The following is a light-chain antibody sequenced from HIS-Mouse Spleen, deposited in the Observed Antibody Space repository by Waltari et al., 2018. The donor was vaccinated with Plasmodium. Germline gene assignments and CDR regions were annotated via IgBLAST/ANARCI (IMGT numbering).Light chain of an antibody. Sequence: EIVMTQSPATLSVSPGESATLSCRASQSVSSNLAWYQQKPGQAPRLLIYGASTRATGIPARFSGSGSGTEFTLTISSLQSEDFAVDYCQQYNNWSFTFGPGTKVDIK. CDR1: QSVSSN. J-gene: IGKJ3*01. CDR3: QQYNNWSFT. CDR2: GAS. V-gene: IGKV3-15*01.